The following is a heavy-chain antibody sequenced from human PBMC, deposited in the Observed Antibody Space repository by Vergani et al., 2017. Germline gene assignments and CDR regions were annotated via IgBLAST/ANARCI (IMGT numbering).Heavy chain of an antibody. CDR3: ARDQGYYYYGMDV. V-gene: IGHV4-34*01. Sequence: QVQLQQWGAGLLKPSETLSLTCAVYGGSFSGYYWSWIRQPPGKGLEWIGEINHSGSTNYNPSLKSRVTISVDTSKNQFSLKLSSVTAADTAVYYCARDQGYYYYGMDVWGQGTTVTVSS. J-gene: IGHJ6*02. CDR1: GGSFSGYY. CDR2: INHSGST.